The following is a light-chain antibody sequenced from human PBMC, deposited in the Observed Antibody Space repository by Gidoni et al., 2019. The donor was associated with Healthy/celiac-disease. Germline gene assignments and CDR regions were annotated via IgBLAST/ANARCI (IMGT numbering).Light chain of an antibody. V-gene: IGKV1-27*01. J-gene: IGKJ3*01. Sequence: DIQMTQSPSSLSASVGDRVTITCRASQGISNYLAWSQQKPGKVPKLLIYAASTSQSGVPSRFGGSESGTDFTLTISSLQPEDVATYYCQKYNSAPRTFGPGTKVDIK. CDR2: AAS. CDR3: QKYNSAPRT. CDR1: QGISNY.